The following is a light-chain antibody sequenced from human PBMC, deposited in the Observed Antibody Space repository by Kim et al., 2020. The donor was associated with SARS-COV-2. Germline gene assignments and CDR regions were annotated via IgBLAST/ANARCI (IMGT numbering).Light chain of an antibody. CDR2: SAS. Sequence: EIVLTQSPGTLSLSPGERATLSCRASETISSNYLAWYQHKPSQAPRLLIYSASTRATSIPGKFSGSVSGTDFTLTISRLVPEDFAVYYCQLYGSFPGTFGEGAKVGIK. V-gene: IGKV3-20*01. J-gene: IGKJ1*01. CDR3: QLYGSFPGT. CDR1: ETISSNY.